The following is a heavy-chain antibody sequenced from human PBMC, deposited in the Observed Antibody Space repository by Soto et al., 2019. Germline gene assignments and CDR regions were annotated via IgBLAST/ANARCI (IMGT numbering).Heavy chain of an antibody. J-gene: IGHJ4*02. CDR3: ARDQELELRFYFAY. CDR2: IWYDGSNK. V-gene: IGHV3-33*01. Sequence: PGGSLRLSCAAPGFTFSSYGMHWVRQAPGKGLEWVAVIWYDGSNKYYADSVKGRFTISRDNSKNTLYLQMNSLRAEDTAVYYCARDQELELRFYFAYWGQGTLVTVSS. CDR1: GFTFSSYG. D-gene: IGHD1-7*01.